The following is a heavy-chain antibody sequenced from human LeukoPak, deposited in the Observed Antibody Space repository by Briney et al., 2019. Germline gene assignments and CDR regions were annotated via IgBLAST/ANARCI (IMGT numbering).Heavy chain of an antibody. D-gene: IGHD5-24*01. J-gene: IGHJ5*02. Sequence: SETLSLTCTVSGVSITSHFWSWIRQPPGKGLQWIGYIYYRGSTNFNPSLKSRVTMSVDTSKNQFSLKMTSVTAADTAVYYCAREMPTNWIDTWGQGTLVTVSS. CDR1: GVSITSHF. V-gene: IGHV4-59*11. CDR2: IYYRGST. CDR3: AREMPTNWIDT.